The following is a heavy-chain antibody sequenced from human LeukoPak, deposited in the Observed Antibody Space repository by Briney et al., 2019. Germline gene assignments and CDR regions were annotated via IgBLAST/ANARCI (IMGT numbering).Heavy chain of an antibody. CDR1: GYTFTSYY. Sequence: ASVKVSCKASGYTFTSYYMHWVRQAPGQGLEWMGTINPSGGSTSYAQKFQGRVTMTRDTSTSTVYMELSSLRSEDTAVYYCARARELRFLAQYYYYGMDVWGQGTTVTVSS. D-gene: IGHD3-3*01. J-gene: IGHJ6*02. CDR3: ARARELRFLAQYYYYGMDV. CDR2: INPSGGST. V-gene: IGHV1-46*01.